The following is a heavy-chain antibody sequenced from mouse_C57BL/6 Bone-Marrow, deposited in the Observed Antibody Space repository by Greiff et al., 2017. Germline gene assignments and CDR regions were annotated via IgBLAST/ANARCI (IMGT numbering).Heavy chain of an antibody. Sequence: QVQLQQSGPELVKPGASVKISCKASGYAFSSSWMNWVKQRPGKGLEWIGRIYPGDGDTNYNGKFKGKATLTADKSSSTAYMQLSSLTSEDSAVYFCARVNGLGAYWGQGTLVTVSA. V-gene: IGHV1-82*01. D-gene: IGHD3-1*01. CDR1: GYAFSSSW. CDR2: IYPGDGDT. CDR3: ARVNGLGAY. J-gene: IGHJ3*01.